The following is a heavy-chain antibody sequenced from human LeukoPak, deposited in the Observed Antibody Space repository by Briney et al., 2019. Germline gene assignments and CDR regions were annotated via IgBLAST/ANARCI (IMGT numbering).Heavy chain of an antibody. Sequence: PSETLSLTCAVYGGSFSGYYWSWIRQPPGKGLEWIGEINHSGSTNYNPSLKSRVTISVDTSKNQFSLKLSSVTAADTAVYYCARGWSGYSDYWGQGTLVTVSS. CDR3: ARGWSGYSDY. CDR1: GGSFSGYY. D-gene: IGHD3-3*01. V-gene: IGHV4-34*01. J-gene: IGHJ4*02. CDR2: INHSGST.